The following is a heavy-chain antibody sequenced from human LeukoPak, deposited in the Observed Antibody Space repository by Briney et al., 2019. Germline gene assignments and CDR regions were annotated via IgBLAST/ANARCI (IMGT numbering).Heavy chain of an antibody. Sequence: GGSLRLSCAASGFTLSNHAMIWVRQAPGKGLEWVSSISGSGAMTYYADSVKGRFTISRDNAMDTPYLQMNSLRADDTAVYYCAKDRVDGSGSQFDSWGQGSLVLVSS. CDR1: GFTLSNHA. V-gene: IGHV3-23*01. D-gene: IGHD3-10*01. J-gene: IGHJ4*02. CDR2: ISGSGAMT. CDR3: AKDRVDGSGSQFDS.